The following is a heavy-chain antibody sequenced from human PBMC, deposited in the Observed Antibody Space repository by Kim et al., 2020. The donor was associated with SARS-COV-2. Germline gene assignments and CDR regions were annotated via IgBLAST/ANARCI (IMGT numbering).Heavy chain of an antibody. Sequence: GGSLRLSCAASGFTFSDYYMSWIRQAPGKGLEWVSYISSSGSTIYYADSVKGRFTISRDNAKNSLYLQMNSLRAEDTAVYYCARDDYVWGSYRYGVVNWFDPWGQGTLVTVSS. CDR1: GFTFSDYY. CDR3: ARDDYVWGSYRYGVVNWFDP. CDR2: ISSSGSTI. D-gene: IGHD3-16*02. V-gene: IGHV3-11*04. J-gene: IGHJ5*02.